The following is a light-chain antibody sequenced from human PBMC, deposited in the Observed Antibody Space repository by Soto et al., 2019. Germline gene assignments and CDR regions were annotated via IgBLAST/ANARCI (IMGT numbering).Light chain of an antibody. CDR2: WAS. Sequence: DIVLTPSPDSLAVSMGERATINCKSSQTILYFSNNKNFLAWYQQKAGQPPKLLITWASTRESGVPDRFSGSGSGTDFTLTISSLQAEDVAVYYCQQYYNSITFGQGTRLEI. J-gene: IGKJ5*01. V-gene: IGKV4-1*01. CDR1: QTILYFSNNKNF. CDR3: QQYYNSIT.